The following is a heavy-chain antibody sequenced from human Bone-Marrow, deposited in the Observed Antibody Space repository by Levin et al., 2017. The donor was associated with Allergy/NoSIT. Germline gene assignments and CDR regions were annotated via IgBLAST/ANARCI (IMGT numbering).Heavy chain of an antibody. J-gene: IGHJ4*02. CDR1: GDSISSNGAV. Sequence: KASETLSLTCAISGDSISSNGAVWHWMRQSPSRGLECLGRIFYRSKWHNEYAPSVISRITINPDTSKNQFSLQLTAVTPEDTAVYYCARGGWDSGWSWGQGTLVTVSS. V-gene: IGHV6-1*01. D-gene: IGHD6-19*01. CDR2: IFYRSKWHN. CDR3: ARGGWDSGWS.